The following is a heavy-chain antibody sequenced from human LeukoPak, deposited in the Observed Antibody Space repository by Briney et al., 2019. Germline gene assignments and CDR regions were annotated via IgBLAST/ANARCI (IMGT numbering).Heavy chain of an antibody. CDR2: ISGDNGDT. J-gene: IGHJ4*02. CDR1: GYTFTTYG. CDR3: ASQTHSGSYSDFDY. Sequence: ASVKVSCKASGYTFTTYGISWVRQAPGQGLEWLGWISGDNGDTNYAQNLQGRVTMTRDTSISTAYMELSSLRSEDTAVYYCASQTHSGSYSDFDYWGQGTLVTVS. V-gene: IGHV1-18*01. D-gene: IGHD1-26*01.